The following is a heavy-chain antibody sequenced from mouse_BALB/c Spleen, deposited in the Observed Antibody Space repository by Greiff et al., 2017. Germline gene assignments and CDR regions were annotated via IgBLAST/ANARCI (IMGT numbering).Heavy chain of an antibody. CDR2: INPYNGDT. Sequence: EVQGVESGPELVKPGASVKISCKASGYSFTGYFMNWVMQSHGKSLEWIGRINPYNGDTFYNQKFKGKATLTVDKSSSTAHMELRSLASEDSAVYYCARTYYDYDGYYYAMDYWGQGTSVTVSS. V-gene: IGHV1-20*02. CDR1: GYSFTGYF. CDR3: ARTYYDYDGYYYAMDY. J-gene: IGHJ4*01. D-gene: IGHD2-4*01.